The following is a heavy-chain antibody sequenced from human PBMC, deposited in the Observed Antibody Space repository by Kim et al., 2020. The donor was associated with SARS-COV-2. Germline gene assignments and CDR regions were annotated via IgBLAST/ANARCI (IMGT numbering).Heavy chain of an antibody. CDR3: ARPTTADL. V-gene: IGHV3-11*01. J-gene: IGHJ2*01. Sequence: SGDTIYYADSVKGRFIISRDNAKNSLYLQMNNLRPEDTAVYYCARPTTADLWGRGTLVTV. CDR2: SGDTI. D-gene: IGHD4-17*01.